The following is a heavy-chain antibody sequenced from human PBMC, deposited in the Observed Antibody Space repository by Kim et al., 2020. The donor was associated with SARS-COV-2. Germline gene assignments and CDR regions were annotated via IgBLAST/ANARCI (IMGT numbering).Heavy chain of an antibody. Sequence: SVQGRYTISRDNSKNTLYLQMNSLRAEDTAVYYCAKGDSGSYWYYYGMDVWGQGTTVTVSS. D-gene: IGHD1-26*01. CDR3: AKGDSGSYWYYYGMDV. V-gene: IGHV3-23*01. J-gene: IGHJ6*02.